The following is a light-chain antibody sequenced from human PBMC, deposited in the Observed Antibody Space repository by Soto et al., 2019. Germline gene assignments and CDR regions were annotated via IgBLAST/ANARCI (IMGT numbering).Light chain of an antibody. J-gene: IGLJ1*01. CDR2: EVS. CDR1: SSDVGGYNY. V-gene: IGLV2-14*01. CDR3: SSYTSGSTYV. Sequence: QSVLTQPASVSGSPGQSITIPCTGTSSDVGGYNYVSWYQQHPGKAPKLMIYEVSNRPSGVSNRFSGSKSGNTASLTISGLQAEDEADYYCSSYTSGSTYVFGTGTKGTVL.